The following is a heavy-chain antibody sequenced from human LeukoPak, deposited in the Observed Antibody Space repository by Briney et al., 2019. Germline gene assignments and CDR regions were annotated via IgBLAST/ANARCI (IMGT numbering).Heavy chain of an antibody. V-gene: IGHV3-53*01. Sequence: PGGSLRLSCVDSGFTFSTYSMNWVRQAPGKGLEWVSFIYSGGNTHYSDSVKGRFTISRDNSKNTLYLQMNSLRAEDTAIYYCARRAGEYSHPYDYWGQGTLVTVSS. CDR2: IYSGGNT. J-gene: IGHJ4*02. CDR1: GFTFSTYS. D-gene: IGHD2-15*01. CDR3: ARRAGEYSHPYDY.